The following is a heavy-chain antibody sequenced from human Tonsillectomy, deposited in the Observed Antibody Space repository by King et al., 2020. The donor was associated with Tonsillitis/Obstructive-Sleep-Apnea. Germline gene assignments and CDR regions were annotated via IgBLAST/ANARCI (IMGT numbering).Heavy chain of an antibody. CDR3: ARDSHVFGKYNWFDP. CDR2: ISAYNGDT. Sequence: LQLVQSGAEVKKPGASVKVSCKASGYTFTSYGISWVRQAPGQGLEWMGWISAYNGDTNYAQKLQGRVTMTTDTSTSTAYMELRSLRSDDTAVYYCARDSHVFGKYNWFDPWGQGTLVTVSS. V-gene: IGHV1-18*01. D-gene: IGHD3-3*01. J-gene: IGHJ5*02. CDR1: GYTFTSYG.